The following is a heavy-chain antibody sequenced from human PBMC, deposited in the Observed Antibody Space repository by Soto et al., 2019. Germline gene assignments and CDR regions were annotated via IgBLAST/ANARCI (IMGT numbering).Heavy chain of an antibody. CDR2: IWYDGSNK. CDR1: GFTFSSYG. V-gene: IGHV3-33*01. D-gene: IGHD4-17*01. Sequence: GGSLRLSCAASGFTFSSYGMHWVRQAPGKGLEWVAVIWYDGSNKYYADSVKGRFTISRDNSKNTLYLQMNSLRAEDTAVYYCARATTVTAEGWFDPWGQGTLVTVSS. CDR3: ARATTVTAEGWFDP. J-gene: IGHJ5*02.